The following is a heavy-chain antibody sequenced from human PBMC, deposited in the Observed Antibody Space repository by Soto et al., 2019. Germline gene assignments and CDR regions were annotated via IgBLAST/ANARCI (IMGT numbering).Heavy chain of an antibody. CDR2: IYYSGST. CDR1: GGSISSYY. J-gene: IGHJ4*02. D-gene: IGHD1-26*01. CDR3: ARSYGPGFDY. Sequence: QVQLQESGPGLVKPSETLSLTCTVSGGSISSYYWSWIRQPPGKGLEWIGYIYYSGSTNYNPSRKSRVTISVDTAKNQFSLKLSSVSAAETGVYYCARSYGPGFDYWGQGTLVTVSS. V-gene: IGHV4-59*08.